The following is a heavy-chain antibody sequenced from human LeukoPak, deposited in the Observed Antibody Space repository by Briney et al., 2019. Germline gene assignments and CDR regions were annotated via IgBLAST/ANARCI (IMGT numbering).Heavy chain of an antibody. J-gene: IGHJ3*02. CDR1: GGSFSGYY. CDR2: IDWDDDK. CDR3: ARGWSRPSDAFDI. V-gene: IGHV2-70*11. Sequence: TLSLTCAVYGGSFSGYYWSWIRQPPGKALEWLARIDWDDDKYYSTSLKTRLTISKDTSKNQVVLTMTNMDPVDTATYYCARGWSRPSDAFDIWGQGTMVTVSS.